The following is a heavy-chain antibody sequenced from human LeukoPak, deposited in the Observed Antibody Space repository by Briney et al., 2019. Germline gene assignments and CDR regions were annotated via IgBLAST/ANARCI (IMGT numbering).Heavy chain of an antibody. V-gene: IGHV4-34*01. CDR2: MNDRGTT. J-gene: IGHJ6*03. D-gene: IGHD6-6*01. Sequence: SETLSLSCTVSGGSFGGYYWTWIRQFPGKGLEWIGEMNDRGTTNRNPSLRSRVTMSVDPSQNQFSLTLNSVTAADTAVYFCARHGFEYLVDTNMHYYYMDVWGKGTTVTVSS. CDR1: GGSFGGYY. CDR3: ARHGFEYLVDTNMHYYYMDV.